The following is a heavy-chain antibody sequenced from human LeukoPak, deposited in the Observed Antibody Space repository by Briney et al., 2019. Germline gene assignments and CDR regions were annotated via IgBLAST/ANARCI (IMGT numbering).Heavy chain of an antibody. CDR3: ARGYCSGGSCYLRGPGDAFDI. CDR1: GYTFTGYY. V-gene: IGHV1-2*02. J-gene: IGHJ3*02. CDR2: INPNSGGT. D-gene: IGHD2-15*01. Sequence: ASVKVSCKASGYTFTGYYMHWVRQAPGQGLEGMGWINPNSGGTNYAQKFQGRVTMTRDTSISTAYMELSRLRSDDTAVYYCARGYCSGGSCYLRGPGDAFDIWGQGTMVTVSS.